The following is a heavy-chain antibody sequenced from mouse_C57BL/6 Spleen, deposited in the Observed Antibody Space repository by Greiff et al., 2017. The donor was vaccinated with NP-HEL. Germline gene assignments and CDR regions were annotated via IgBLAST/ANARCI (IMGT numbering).Heavy chain of an antibody. Sequence: QVQLQQSGPELVKPGASVKISCKASGYAFSSSWMNWVKQRPGKGLEWIGRIYPGDGDTNYNGKFKGKATLTADKSSSTAYMQLSSLTSEDSAVYFCASRGSGYEFAYWGQGTLVTVSA. D-gene: IGHD3-2*02. V-gene: IGHV1-82*01. CDR2: IYPGDGDT. CDR3: ASRGSGYEFAY. CDR1: GYAFSSSW. J-gene: IGHJ3*01.